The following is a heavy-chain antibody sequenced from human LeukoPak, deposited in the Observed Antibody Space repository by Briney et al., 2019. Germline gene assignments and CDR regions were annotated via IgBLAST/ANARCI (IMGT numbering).Heavy chain of an antibody. CDR3: AKDLQYYYDSSGYYHY. D-gene: IGHD3-22*01. CDR2: ISGSGGST. J-gene: IGHJ4*02. CDR1: GFTFSSYA. V-gene: IGHV3-23*01. Sequence: PGGSLRLSCAASGFTFSSYAMSWVRQAPGKGLEWVSAISGSGGSTYYADSVKGRFTISRDNSKNTLYLQMNSRSAEDTAVYYCAKDLQYYYDSSGYYHYWGQGTLVTVSS.